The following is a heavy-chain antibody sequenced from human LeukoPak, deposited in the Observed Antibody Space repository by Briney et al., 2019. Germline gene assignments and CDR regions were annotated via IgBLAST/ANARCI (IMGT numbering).Heavy chain of an antibody. CDR3: AKVPVWQQLVDY. CDR1: GFTFSSYS. D-gene: IGHD6-13*01. J-gene: IGHJ4*02. Sequence: GGSLRLSCAASGFTFSSYSMSWVRQAPGKGLEWVSGITVTGDTYYADSLKGRFTISRDNSRNTLYLQMNSLRADDTAVYYCAKVPVWQQLVDYWGQGTLVTVSS. CDR2: ITVTGDT. V-gene: IGHV3-23*01.